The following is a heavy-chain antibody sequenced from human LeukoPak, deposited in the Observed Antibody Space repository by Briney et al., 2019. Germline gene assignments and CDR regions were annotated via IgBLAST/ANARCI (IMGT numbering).Heavy chain of an antibody. Sequence: PSETLSLTXTVSGGSISSSSYYWGWIRQPPGKGLDWIGSIYYSGSTYYNPSLKSRVTISVDTSKNQFSLKLSSVTAADTAVYYCARDYYDSSGYYSLFGYWGQGTLVTVSS. CDR2: IYYSGST. V-gene: IGHV4-39*07. D-gene: IGHD3-22*01. CDR1: GGSISSSSYY. J-gene: IGHJ4*02. CDR3: ARDYYDSSGYYSLFGY.